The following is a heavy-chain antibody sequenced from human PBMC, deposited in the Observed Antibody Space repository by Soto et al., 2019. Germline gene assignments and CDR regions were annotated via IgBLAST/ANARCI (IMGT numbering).Heavy chain of an antibody. CDR3: VRVGGFDATPAY. J-gene: IGHJ4*02. CDR2: IDNAAIGT. CDR1: GFSFSRHW. Sequence: EVQLVESGGGSVKPGGSLRLSCVASGFSFSRHWMHWVRQVPGKGLEWVARIDNAAIGTSYADSVRGRFTISRDNTRSTLSLEMKSLRVNDTGIYFCVRVGGFDATPAYWGQGTLVTVSS. D-gene: IGHD1-26*01. V-gene: IGHV3-74*01.